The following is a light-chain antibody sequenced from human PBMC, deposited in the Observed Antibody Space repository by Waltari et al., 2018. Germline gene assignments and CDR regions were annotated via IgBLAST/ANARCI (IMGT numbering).Light chain of an antibody. V-gene: IGKV3-15*01. CDR2: GAS. CDR1: QSVSNN. Sequence: EIVMTQSPATLSVSLGERATLSCRASQSVSNNLAWYQQKPGQAPRLLIYGASTRAAGVPGRFSASGSATEFTLTISSLQSEDFAVYHCQQYNDWPRTFGQGTKVEIK. J-gene: IGKJ1*01. CDR3: QQYNDWPRT.